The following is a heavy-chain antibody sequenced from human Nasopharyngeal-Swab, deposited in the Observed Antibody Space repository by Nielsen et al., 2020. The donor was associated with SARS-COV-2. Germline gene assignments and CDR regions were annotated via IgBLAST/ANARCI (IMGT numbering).Heavy chain of an antibody. J-gene: IGHJ4*02. V-gene: IGHV3-9*01. CDR2: ISWNSGRL. D-gene: IGHD4-17*01. CDR1: GFSFDYYV. CDR3: ARDSYYGDQNFDY. Sequence: GGSLRLSCAASGFSFDYYVMHWVRQAPGKGLEWVSSISWNSGRLDYADSVKGRFTISRDNAKNSLYLQMNSLRAEDTAVYYCARDSYYGDQNFDYWGQGTLVTVSS.